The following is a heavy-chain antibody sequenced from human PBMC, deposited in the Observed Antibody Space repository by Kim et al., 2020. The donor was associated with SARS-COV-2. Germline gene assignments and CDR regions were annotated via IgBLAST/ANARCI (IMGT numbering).Heavy chain of an antibody. J-gene: IGHJ3*02. V-gene: IGHV3-64*01. CDR3: SRDAIPRGNPEAFDI. D-gene: IGHD2-21*01. Sequence: NSVTGRFTISRDNSRNTVDLQMGSLRVEDMAVYYCSRDAIPRGNPEAFDIWGQGTMVTVSS.